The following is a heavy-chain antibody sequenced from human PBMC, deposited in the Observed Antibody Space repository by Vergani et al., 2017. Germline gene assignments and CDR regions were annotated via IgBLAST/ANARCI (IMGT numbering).Heavy chain of an antibody. CDR2: INRSGST. CDR1: GGSFSGYY. J-gene: IGHJ4*02. CDR3: ARGRMRWASDY. V-gene: IGHV4-34*01. D-gene: IGHD4-23*01. Sequence: QVQLQQWGAGLLKPSETLSLTCAVYGGSFSGYYWSWIRQPPGKGLEWIGEINRSGSTNYNPSLKSRVTISVDTSKNQFSLKLSSVTAADTAVYYCARGRMRWASDYWGQGTLVTVSS.